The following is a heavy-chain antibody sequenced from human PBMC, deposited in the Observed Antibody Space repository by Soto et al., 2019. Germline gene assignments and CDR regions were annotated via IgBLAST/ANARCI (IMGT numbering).Heavy chain of an antibody. D-gene: IGHD3-22*01. CDR3: ARDSADSSGYYGTGDFQH. V-gene: IGHV1-46*01. CDR1: GYTFTSYY. J-gene: IGHJ1*01. Sequence: ASVKVSCKASGYTFTSYYMHWVRQAPGQGLEWMGIINPSGGSTSYAQKFQGRVTMTRDTSTSTVYMELSSLRSEDTAVYYCARDSADSSGYYGTGDFQHWGQGTLVTVSS. CDR2: INPSGGST.